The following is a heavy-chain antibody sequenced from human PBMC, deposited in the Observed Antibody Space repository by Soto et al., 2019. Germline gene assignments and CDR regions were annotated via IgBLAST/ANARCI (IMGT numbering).Heavy chain of an antibody. V-gene: IGHV3-30-3*01. CDR1: GFTFSSYA. Sequence: QAQLVESGGGVVQPGRSLRLSCAASGFTFSSYAMHWVRQAPGKGLEWVALISDDGSTKEIADSMKGRFTISRDNSKSTLYLQMNSLRAEDTAVYYCARLYCSASSCYSVGAFDIRGQGTMVTVSS. D-gene: IGHD2-15*01. CDR3: ARLYCSASSCYSVGAFDI. J-gene: IGHJ3*02. CDR2: ISDDGSTK.